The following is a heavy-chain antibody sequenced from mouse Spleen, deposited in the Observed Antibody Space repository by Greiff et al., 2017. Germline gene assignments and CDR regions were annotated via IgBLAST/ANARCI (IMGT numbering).Heavy chain of an antibody. CDR2: INYDGSST. CDR3: ARDRPYYGNEGFAY. V-gene: IGHV5-16*01. CDR1: GFTFSDYY. D-gene: IGHD2-10*01. Sequence: EVKLVESEGGLVQPGSSMKLSCTASGFTFSDYYLAWVRQVPAKGLDWVANINYDGSSTYYLDSLKSRFIISRDNAKNILYLQMSSLKSEDTATYYCARDRPYYGNEGFAYWGQGTLVTVSA. J-gene: IGHJ3*01.